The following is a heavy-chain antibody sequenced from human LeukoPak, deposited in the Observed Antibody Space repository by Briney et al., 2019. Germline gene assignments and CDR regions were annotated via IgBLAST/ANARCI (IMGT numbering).Heavy chain of an antibody. D-gene: IGHD1-7*01. CDR2: INPSGGST. CDR1: GYTFTSYY. V-gene: IGHV1-46*01. Sequence: ASVKVSCKASGYTFTSYYMHWVRQAPGQGLEWMGIINPSGGSTSYAQKFQGRVTMTRDTSTSTVYMELSSLRSEDTAVYYCASRPLNWNYGTRLPHTANDAFDIWGQGTVVTVSS. CDR3: ASRPLNWNYGTRLPHTANDAFDI. J-gene: IGHJ3*02.